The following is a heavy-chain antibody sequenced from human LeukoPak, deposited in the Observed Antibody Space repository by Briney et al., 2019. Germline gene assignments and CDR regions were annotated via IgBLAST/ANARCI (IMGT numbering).Heavy chain of an antibody. CDR2: ISGSGGST. D-gene: IGHD6-19*01. Sequence: GGSLRLSCAASGFTFSSYAMSWVRQAPGKGLEWVSAISGSGGSTYYADSVKGRFTISRDNSKNTLYLQMNSLRAEDTAVYYCAKTKHGSSGWYSCLDYWGQGTLVTVSS. CDR1: GFTFSSYA. CDR3: AKTKHGSSGWYSCLDY. V-gene: IGHV3-23*01. J-gene: IGHJ4*02.